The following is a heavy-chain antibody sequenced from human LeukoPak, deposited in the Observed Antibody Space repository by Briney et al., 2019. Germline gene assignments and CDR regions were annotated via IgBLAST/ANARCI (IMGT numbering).Heavy chain of an antibody. CDR3: AKDLQLGDIVVVPGFPMDV. J-gene: IGHJ6*04. D-gene: IGHD2-2*01. CDR2: IRYDGSNK. CDR1: GFTFSSYG. V-gene: IGHV3-30*02. Sequence: GGSLRLSCAASGFTFSSYGMHWVRQAPDKGLEWVAFIRYDGSNKYYADSVKGRFTISRDNSKNTLYLQMNSLRAEDTAVYYCAKDLQLGDIVVVPGFPMDVWGKGTTVTVSS.